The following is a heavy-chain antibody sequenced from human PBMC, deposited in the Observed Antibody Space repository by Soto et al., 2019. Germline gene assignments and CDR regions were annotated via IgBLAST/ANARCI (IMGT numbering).Heavy chain of an antibody. V-gene: IGHV3-30*18. CDR2: ISYDGSNK. CDR1: GFTFSSYG. J-gene: IGHJ4*02. Sequence: QVQLVESGGGVVQPGRSLRLSCAASGFTFSSYGMHWVRQAPGKGLEWVAVISYDGSNKYYADSVKGRFTISRDNSKNTLYLEMHSMRAEDTAVYYCAKGSSSGSGSWFDYWGQGTLVTVSS. CDR3: AKGSSSGSGSWFDY. D-gene: IGHD3-10*01.